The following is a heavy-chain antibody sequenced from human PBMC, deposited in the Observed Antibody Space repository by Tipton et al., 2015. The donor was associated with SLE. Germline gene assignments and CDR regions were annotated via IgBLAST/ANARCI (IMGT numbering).Heavy chain of an antibody. D-gene: IGHD1-26*01. CDR1: GFTFSNYW. Sequence: SLRLSCAASGFTFSNYWMGWVRQTPRKGLEWVANIKEDGTNKYYVDSVKGRFTISRDNHRSSLYLQMDSLRTEDTAVYFCAREGVVGVGASDYWGEGTLVTVSS. J-gene: IGHJ4*02. CDR2: IKEDGTNK. CDR3: AREGVVGVGASDY. V-gene: IGHV3-7*01.